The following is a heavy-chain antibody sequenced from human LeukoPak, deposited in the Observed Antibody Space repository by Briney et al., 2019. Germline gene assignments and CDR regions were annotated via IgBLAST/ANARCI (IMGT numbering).Heavy chain of an antibody. D-gene: IGHD2-21*02. J-gene: IGHJ4*02. CDR3: AKDLVYCGGDCHSPFDY. CDR1: GFTFSSYA. V-gene: IGHV3-23*01. Sequence: GGSLRLSCAASGFTFSSYAMSWVRQAPGKGLEWVSAISGSGGSTYYADSVKGRFTISRDNSKNTLYLQMNSLRAEDTAVYYCAKDLVYCGGDCHSPFDYWGQGTLVTVSS. CDR2: ISGSGGST.